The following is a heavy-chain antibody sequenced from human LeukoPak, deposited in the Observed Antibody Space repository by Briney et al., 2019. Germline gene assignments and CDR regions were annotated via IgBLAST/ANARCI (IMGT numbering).Heavy chain of an antibody. Sequence: ASVTVSCTVSGYTLTELSMHWVRQAPGKGLEWMGGFDPEDGETIYAQKFQGRVTMTEDTSTDTAYMELSSLRSEDTAVYYCATGETTVTSLFDYWGQGTLVTVSS. CDR2: FDPEDGET. D-gene: IGHD4-17*01. CDR3: ATGETTVTSLFDY. CDR1: GYTLTELS. J-gene: IGHJ4*02. V-gene: IGHV1-24*01.